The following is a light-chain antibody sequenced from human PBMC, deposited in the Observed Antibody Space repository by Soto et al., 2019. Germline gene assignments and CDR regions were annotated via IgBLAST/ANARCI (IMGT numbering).Light chain of an antibody. J-gene: IGKJ5*01. CDR2: GAS. Sequence: IVLTQSPGTLSLSPGERATLSCRASQTVSSNFLAWYQEKPGQGPRLLIYGASTRATGIPDRFSGSGSGTDFTLTISRLDPEDFAVYYCRQYGRSSITFGQGTRLE. V-gene: IGKV3-20*01. CDR3: RQYGRSSIT. CDR1: QTVSSNF.